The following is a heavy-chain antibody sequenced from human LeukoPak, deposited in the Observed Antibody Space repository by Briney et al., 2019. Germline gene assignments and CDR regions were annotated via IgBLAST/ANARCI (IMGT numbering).Heavy chain of an antibody. Sequence: SETLSLTCAVSGYSISSGYYWGWIRQPPGKGLEWIGSIYHSGSSSYNPSLKSRVTISVDTSKNQFSLKLSSVTAADTALYYCARQTYYYDSSGYYPHDAFDIWGQGTMVTVSS. V-gene: IGHV4-38-2*01. J-gene: IGHJ3*02. CDR1: GYSISSGYY. CDR2: IYHSGSS. CDR3: ARQTYYYDSSGYYPHDAFDI. D-gene: IGHD3-22*01.